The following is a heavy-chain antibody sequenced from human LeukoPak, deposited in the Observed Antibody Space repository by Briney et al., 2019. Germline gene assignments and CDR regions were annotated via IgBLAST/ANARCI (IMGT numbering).Heavy chain of an antibody. CDR3: ARGLRSSGPFDY. CDR2: IYYSGST. V-gene: IGHV4-39*07. Sequence: SETLSLTCTVSGGSISSSSYYWGWSRQPPGKGLEWIGSIYYSGSTYYNPSLKSRVTISVDTSKNQFSLKLSSVTAADTAVYYCARGLRSSGPFDYRGQGTLVTVSS. J-gene: IGHJ4*02. D-gene: IGHD3-22*01. CDR1: GGSISSSSYY.